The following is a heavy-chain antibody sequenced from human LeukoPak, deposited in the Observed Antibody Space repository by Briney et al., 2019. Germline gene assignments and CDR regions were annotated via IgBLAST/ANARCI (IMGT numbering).Heavy chain of an antibody. CDR3: TTDLFMVRRVIFAFDI. D-gene: IGHD3-10*01. Sequence: GGSLRLSCAASGFTFSSYAMSWVRQAPGKGLEWVGRIKSKTDGGTTDYAAPVKGRFTISRDDSKNTLYLQMNSLKTEDTAVYYCTTDLFMVRRVIFAFDIWGQGTMVTVSS. CDR1: GFTFSSYA. V-gene: IGHV3-15*01. J-gene: IGHJ3*02. CDR2: IKSKTDGGTT.